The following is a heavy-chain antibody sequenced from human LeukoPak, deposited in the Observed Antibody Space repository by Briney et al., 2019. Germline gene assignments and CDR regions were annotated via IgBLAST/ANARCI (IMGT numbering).Heavy chain of an antibody. V-gene: IGHV3-23*01. J-gene: IGHJ4*02. CDR3: AIRSSGWFTHSDY. Sequence: PGGSLRLSCAASGFTFSSYAMHWVRQAPGKGLEWVSAISGSGGSTYYADSVKGRFTISRDNSKNTLYLQMNSLRAEDTAVYYCAIRSSGWFTHSDYWGQGTLVTVSS. CDR1: GFTFSSYA. CDR2: ISGSGGST. D-gene: IGHD6-19*01.